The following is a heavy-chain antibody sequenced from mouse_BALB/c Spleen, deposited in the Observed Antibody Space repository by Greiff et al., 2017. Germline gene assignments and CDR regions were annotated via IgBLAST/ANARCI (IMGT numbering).Heavy chain of an antibody. CDR3: ATIDSSGYEVYAMDY. J-gene: IGHJ4*01. CDR1: GDSITSGY. CDR2: ISYSGST. D-gene: IGHD3-2*01. V-gene: IGHV3-8*02. Sequence: EVKVEESGPSLVKPSQTLSLTCSVTGDSITSGYWNWIRKFPGNKLEYMGYISYSGSTYYNPSLKSRISITRDTSKNQYYLQLNSVTTEDTATYYCATIDSSGYEVYAMDYWGQGTSVTVSS.